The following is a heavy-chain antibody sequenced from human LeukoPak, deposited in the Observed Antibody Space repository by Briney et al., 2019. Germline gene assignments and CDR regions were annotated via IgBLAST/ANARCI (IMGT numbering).Heavy chain of an antibody. Sequence: QPGGSLRLSCVASGFRFSSHWMSWVRHTPGKGLEWVANINQDGSTKYYRDFAKGRFTISRDNAQNSLYLQINSLRAEDTAVYYCAREKGIMIRKMAFEMWGQGTMVTVSS. CDR2: INQDGSTK. D-gene: IGHD3-16*01. V-gene: IGHV3-7*01. J-gene: IGHJ3*02. CDR1: GFRFSSHW. CDR3: AREKGIMIRKMAFEM.